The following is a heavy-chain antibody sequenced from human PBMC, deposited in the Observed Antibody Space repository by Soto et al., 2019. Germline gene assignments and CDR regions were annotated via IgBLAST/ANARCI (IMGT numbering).Heavy chain of an antibody. J-gene: IGHJ4*02. V-gene: IGHV1-24*01. Sequence: ASVKVSCKVSGYTLTELSMHWVRQAPGKGLEWMVGFDPEDGETIYAQKFQGRVTMTEDTSTDTAYMELSSLRSEDTAVYYCATGHDYGDYVGKRYFDYWGQGTLVTVSS. CDR2: FDPEDGET. CDR3: ATGHDYGDYVGKRYFDY. CDR1: GYTLTELS. D-gene: IGHD4-17*01.